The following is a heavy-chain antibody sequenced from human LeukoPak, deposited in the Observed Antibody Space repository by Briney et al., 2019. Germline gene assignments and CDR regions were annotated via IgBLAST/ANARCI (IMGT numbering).Heavy chain of an antibody. CDR2: IYSGGST. CDR3: ARTVGATAYFDY. CDR1: GFTVSSNY. D-gene: IGHD1-26*01. J-gene: IGHJ4*02. V-gene: IGHV3-66*01. Sequence: PGGSLRLSCAASGFTVSSNYMSWVRQAPGKGLEWVSVIYSGGSTYYADSVKGRFTISRDDSKNTLYLQMNSLRAEDTAVYYCARTVGATAYFDYWGQGTLVTVSS.